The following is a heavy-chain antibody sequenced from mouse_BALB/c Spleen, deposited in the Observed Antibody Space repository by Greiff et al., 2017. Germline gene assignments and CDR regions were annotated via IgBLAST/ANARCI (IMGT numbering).Heavy chain of an antibody. V-gene: IGHV5-6-4*01. Sequence: EVKLVESGGGLVKPGGSLKLSCAASGFTFSSYTMSWVRQTPEKRLEWVATISSGGSYTYYPDSVKGRFTISRDNAKNTLYLQMSSLKSEDTAMYYCTRDKAYRDGDYYAMDDWGQGTSVTVSS. CDR1: GFTFSSYT. CDR3: TRDKAYRDGDYYAMDD. CDR2: ISSGGSYT. D-gene: IGHD2-14*01. J-gene: IGHJ4*01.